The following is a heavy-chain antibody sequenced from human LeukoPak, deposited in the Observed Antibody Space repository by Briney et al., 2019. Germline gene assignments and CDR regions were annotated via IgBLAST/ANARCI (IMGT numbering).Heavy chain of an antibody. Sequence: SQTLSLTCTVSGGSISSGDYYWSWIRQPPGKGLEWIGYIYYSGSTYYNPSLKSRVTISVDTSKNQFSLKLSSVTAADTAVYYCARLRYCSSTSCYTPQGWFDPWGQGT. CDR3: ARLRYCSSTSCYTPQGWFDP. J-gene: IGHJ5*02. D-gene: IGHD2-2*02. V-gene: IGHV4-30-4*01. CDR2: IYYSGST. CDR1: GGSISSGDYY.